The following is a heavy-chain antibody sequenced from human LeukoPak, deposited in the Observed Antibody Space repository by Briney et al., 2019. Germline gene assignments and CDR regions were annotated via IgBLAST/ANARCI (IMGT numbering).Heavy chain of an antibody. J-gene: IGHJ4*02. CDR2: IYYSGHT. V-gene: IGHV4-39*01. D-gene: IGHD4-17*01. CDR1: GGSINSNNYY. Sequence: RASETLSLTCTVSGGSINSNNYYWGWIRQPPGKGLEWIGTIYYSGHTYYNPSLKSRVTISVDTSKNQFSLKLSSVTAADTAVYYCARQNPEPTVTTLVPVYWGQGTLVTVSS. CDR3: ARQNPEPTVTTLVPVY.